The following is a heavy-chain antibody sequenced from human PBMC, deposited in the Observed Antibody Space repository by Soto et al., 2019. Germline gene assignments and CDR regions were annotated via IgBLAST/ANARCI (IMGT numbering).Heavy chain of an antibody. CDR2: TYYRSKWYN. J-gene: IGHJ3*02. D-gene: IGHD5-12*01. V-gene: IGHV6-1*01. Sequence: ACKSIKKSPSRALEGLGRTYYRSKWYNDYAVSVKSRITINPDTSKNQFSLQLNSVTPEDTAVYYCARDWPLIVDIVGTTLKWSDAFDIRGQGTLVPV. CDR1: A. CDR3: ARDWPLIVDIVGTTLKWSDAFDI.